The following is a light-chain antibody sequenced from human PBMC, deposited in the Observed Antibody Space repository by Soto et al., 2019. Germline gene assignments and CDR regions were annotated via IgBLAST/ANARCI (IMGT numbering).Light chain of an antibody. CDR2: KAS. J-gene: IGKJ4*01. V-gene: IGKV1-5*03. Sequence: DIPMTQSRSTLSASVGDRVTITCRASQSINSWLAWYQQKPGKAPKVLIYKASSLESGVPSRFSGSGSGTEFTLTISSLQPDDFATYYFQQYTSYPFTFGGGTKVEIK. CDR1: QSINSW. CDR3: QQYTSYPFT.